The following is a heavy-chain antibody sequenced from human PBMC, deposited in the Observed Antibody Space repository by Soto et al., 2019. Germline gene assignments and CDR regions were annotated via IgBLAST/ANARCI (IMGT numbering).Heavy chain of an antibody. CDR3: ARESEDLTSNFDY. J-gene: IGHJ4*02. Sequence: GGSLRLSCAVSGLDVKAIYMSWLRRAPGKGLEWVAGLYTFGEGYYADFAAGRFTISRDNAKNSLYLEMNSLRAEDTAVYYCARESEDLTSNFDYWGQGTLVTVSS. V-gene: IGHV3-66*03. CDR2: LYTFGEG. CDR1: GLDVKAIY.